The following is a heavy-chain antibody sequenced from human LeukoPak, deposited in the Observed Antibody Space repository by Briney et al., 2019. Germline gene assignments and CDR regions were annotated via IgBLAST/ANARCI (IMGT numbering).Heavy chain of an antibody. CDR1: GGSFSGYY. CDR3: AVRYYDFWSGYYSDYFDY. J-gene: IGHJ4*02. Sequence: SETLSLTCAVYGGSFSGYYWSWIRQPPGKGLEWIGEIKHSGSTNYNPSLKSRVTISVDTSKNQFSLKLSSVSAADTAVYYCAVRYYDFWSGYYSDYFDYWGQGTLVTVSS. V-gene: IGHV4-34*01. D-gene: IGHD3-3*01. CDR2: IKHSGST.